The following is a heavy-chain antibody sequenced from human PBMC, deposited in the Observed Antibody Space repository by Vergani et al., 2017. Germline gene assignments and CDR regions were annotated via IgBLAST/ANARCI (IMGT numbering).Heavy chain of an antibody. CDR3: ARDPLYGDYAKGDDGMDV. CDR2: IYYSGST. Sequence: QLQLQESGPGLVKPSETLSLTCTVSGGSISSSSYYWGWIRQPPGKGLEWVGSIYYSGSTYYNPSLKSRVTISVDTSKNQFSLKRSSVTAADTAVYYCARDPLYGDYAKGDDGMDVWGQGTTVTVSS. CDR1: GGSISSSSYY. J-gene: IGHJ6*02. V-gene: IGHV4-39*07. D-gene: IGHD4-17*01.